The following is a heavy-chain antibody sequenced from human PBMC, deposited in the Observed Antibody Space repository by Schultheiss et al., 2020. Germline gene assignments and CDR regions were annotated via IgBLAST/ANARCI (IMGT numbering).Heavy chain of an antibody. D-gene: IGHD5-12*01. CDR1: GFTFRNYG. J-gene: IGHJ4*02. CDR2: INSDGSST. V-gene: IGHV3-74*01. CDR3: ARDEPAHIWWRIGGFDY. Sequence: GGSLRLSCAASGFTFRNYGMHWVRQAPGKGLVWVSRINSDGSSTSYADSVKGRFTISRDNAKNTLYLQMNSLRAEDTAVYYCARDEPAHIWWRIGGFDYWGQGTLVTVSS.